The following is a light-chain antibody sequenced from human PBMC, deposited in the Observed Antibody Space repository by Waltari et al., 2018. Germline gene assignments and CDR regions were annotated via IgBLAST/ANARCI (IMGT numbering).Light chain of an antibody. J-gene: IGLJ7*01. CDR1: HSHIGNNE. CDR2: EVS. CDR3: GTWDSSLSGAV. Sequence: QSVLTQPPSVSAAPGQRVTIPCSGRHSHIGNNEFSAYRQFPGTAPKPLIYEVSERPAGVPCRFSGSKSGTSATLDITGLQAGDEADYYCGTWDSSLSGAVFGGGTHLTVL. V-gene: IGLV1-51*02.